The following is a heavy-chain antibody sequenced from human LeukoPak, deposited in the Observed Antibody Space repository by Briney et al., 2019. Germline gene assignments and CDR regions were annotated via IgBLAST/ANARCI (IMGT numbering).Heavy chain of an antibody. CDR1: GYY. CDR3: ARVMMMVHFDY. V-gene: IGHV4-31*02. CDR2: IYYSGST. Sequence: GYYWSWIRQHPXKGLXWIGYIYYSGSTYYNPSLKSRVTISVNTSKNQFSLKLSSVTAADTAVYYCARVMMMVHFDYWGQGTLVTVSS. D-gene: IGHD3-16*01. J-gene: IGHJ4*02.